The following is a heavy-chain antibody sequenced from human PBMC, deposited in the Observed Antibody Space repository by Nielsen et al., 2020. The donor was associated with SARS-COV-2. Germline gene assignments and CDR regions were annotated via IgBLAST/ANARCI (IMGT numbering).Heavy chain of an antibody. Sequence: GSLRLSCTVSGGSISSSSYYWGWIRQPPGKGLEWIGSIYYSGSTYYNPSLKSRVTISVDTSKNQFSLKLSSVTAADTAVYYCARDAGITMSPWGQGTLVTVSS. J-gene: IGHJ5*02. CDR1: GGSISSSSYY. D-gene: IGHD3-10*02. CDR2: IYYSGST. CDR3: ARDAGITMSP. V-gene: IGHV4-39*07.